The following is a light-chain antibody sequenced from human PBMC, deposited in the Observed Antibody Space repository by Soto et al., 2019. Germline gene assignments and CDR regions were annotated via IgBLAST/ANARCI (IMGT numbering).Light chain of an antibody. J-gene: IGKJ1*01. CDR2: DAS. Sequence: EIVMTQSPATLSVSPGERATLSCRASQSVSSRLAWYQQKRGQAPRLLIYDASTRATGIPVRFSGSASGTEFTLTISSLQSEDFAVYYCQQYNNWPRTFGQGTKVDIK. CDR3: QQYNNWPRT. CDR1: QSVSSR. V-gene: IGKV3-15*01.